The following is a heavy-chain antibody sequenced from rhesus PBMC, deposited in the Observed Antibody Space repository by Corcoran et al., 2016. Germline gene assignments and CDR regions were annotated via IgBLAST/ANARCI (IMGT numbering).Heavy chain of an antibody. CDR2: SSGSGRST. Sequence: QLQLQESGPGLVKPSETLSLTCAVSGGSISSNYLSWIRQPPGQGLEGIGRSSGSGRSTDYNPSRKSRVTISTDTSKNQFSLKLSSVTAADTAVYYCARDPNCSGIYCYNYYFDYWGQGVLVTVSS. CDR3: ARDPNCSGIYCYNYYFDY. V-gene: IGHV4-173*01. D-gene: IGHD2-27*01. CDR1: GGSISSNY. J-gene: IGHJ4*01.